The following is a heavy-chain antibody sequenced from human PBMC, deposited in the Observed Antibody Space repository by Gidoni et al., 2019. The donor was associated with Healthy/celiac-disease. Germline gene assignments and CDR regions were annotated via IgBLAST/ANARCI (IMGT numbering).Heavy chain of an antibody. V-gene: IGHV3-30*18. Sequence: VQLVESGGGGVQPGRSLRRPGAASGGTVSSYGMHWVRQAPGKGLGLVAVISYDGSNKYYADSVKGRFTISRDNSKNTLYLQMNSLRAEDTAVYYCAKVSYYYDSSGADYFDYWVQGTLVTVSS. CDR2: ISYDGSNK. D-gene: IGHD3-22*01. CDR3: AKVSYYYDSSGADYFDY. J-gene: IGHJ4*02. CDR1: GGTVSSYG.